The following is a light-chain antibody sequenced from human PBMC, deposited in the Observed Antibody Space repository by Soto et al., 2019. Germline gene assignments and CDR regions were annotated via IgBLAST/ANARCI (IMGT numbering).Light chain of an antibody. J-gene: IGKJ5*01. V-gene: IGKV3-11*01. CDR2: DAS. CDR3: QQRSNWPPSIT. CDR1: QSVTTF. Sequence: EIVLTQSPATLSLSPGDRATLSCRASQSVTTFLAWYQQKPGQAPRLLIYDASDRAPGIPARFSGSGSATDFTLTINILEPEDFGVYYCQQRSNWPPSITFGQGTRLEIK.